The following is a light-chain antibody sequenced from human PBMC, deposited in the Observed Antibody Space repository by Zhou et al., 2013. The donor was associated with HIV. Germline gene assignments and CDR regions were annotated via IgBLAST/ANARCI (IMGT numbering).Light chain of an antibody. J-gene: IGKJ2*01. Sequence: DVVMTHSPLSLPVTLGQPASISCRSSRSLVYSDGNTYLSCYQQRPGQSPGHLIYKVSNRDSGVPDRFSGSGSGTDFTLKISRVEAEDLGLYYCMQRTLASETFGQWTKLEIK. CDR2: KVS. CDR1: RSLVYSDGNTY. V-gene: IGKV2-30*01. CDR3: MQRTLASET.